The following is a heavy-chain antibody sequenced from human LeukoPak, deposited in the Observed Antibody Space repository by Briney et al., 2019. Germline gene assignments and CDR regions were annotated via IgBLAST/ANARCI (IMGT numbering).Heavy chain of an antibody. J-gene: IGHJ4*02. CDR3: ARTVPGYPDDYFDY. CDR2: MNQDGSAI. Sequence: PGGSLRLSCAASGFTFSRHWMSWVRQTPGKGLERVAHMNQDGSAIYHVDSVKGRFTISRDNAKNSLCLQMTGLTVADTAVYYCARTVPGYPDDYFDYWGQGTLVTVSS. D-gene: IGHD6-19*01. CDR1: GFTFSRHW. V-gene: IGHV3-7*01.